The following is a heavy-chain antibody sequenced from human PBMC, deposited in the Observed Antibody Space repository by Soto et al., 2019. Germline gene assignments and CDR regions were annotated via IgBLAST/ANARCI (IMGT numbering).Heavy chain of an antibody. D-gene: IGHD3-22*01. CDR1: EFSLSTNGVC. CDR2: IKWDDDK. V-gene: IGHV2-5*02. J-gene: IGHJ4*02. Sequence: QITLKESGPTLVKPTQTVTLTCTVSEFSLSTNGVCVGWIRQPPGKALEWLAAIKWDDDKRYSPSLESRVTITKDTSKNQVVLTMTNLDPVDTATYYCAYRRNFYNNSGLDYWGQGTLVTVSS. CDR3: AYRRNFYNNSGLDY.